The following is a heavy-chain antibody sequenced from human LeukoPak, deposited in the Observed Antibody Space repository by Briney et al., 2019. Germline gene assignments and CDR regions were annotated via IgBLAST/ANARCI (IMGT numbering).Heavy chain of an antibody. CDR1: GGSISSYY. CDR3: ARDPTPDSSWYFRGGYFDY. D-gene: IGHD6-13*01. J-gene: IGHJ4*02. V-gene: IGHV4-4*07. CDR2: IYTSGST. Sequence: SETLSLTCTVSGGSISSYYWSWIRQPAGKGLEWIGRIYTSGSTNYKPSLKSRVTMSVDTSKNQFSLKLSSVTAADTAVYYCARDPTPDSSWYFRGGYFDYWGQGTLVTVSS.